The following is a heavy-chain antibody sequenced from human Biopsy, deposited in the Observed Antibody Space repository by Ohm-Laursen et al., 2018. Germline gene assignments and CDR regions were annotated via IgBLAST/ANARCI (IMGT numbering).Heavy chain of an antibody. CDR1: GGPSSNYA. CDR3: AADADGYYTEFDY. V-gene: IGHV1-69*04. Sequence: SVKVSCKASGGPSSNYAFSWVRQAPGQGLEWVGRIVPILGHPNYAQRFQGRVSITADKSTTYVYMELSRLTSGDTAVYYCAADADGYYTEFDYWGPGTLVTVSS. D-gene: IGHD3-3*01. J-gene: IGHJ4*02. CDR2: IVPILGHP.